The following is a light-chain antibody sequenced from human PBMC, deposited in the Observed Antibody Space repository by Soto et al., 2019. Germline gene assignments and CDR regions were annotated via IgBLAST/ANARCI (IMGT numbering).Light chain of an antibody. J-gene: IGKJ1*01. V-gene: IGKV1-5*01. CDR3: QQYNPYSPWT. Sequence: DIQMTQSPSTLSASVGDRVTITCRASQIISSWLAWFQQKPGKAPKLLIYDASTLASGVPPRFSGSGSGTEFTLTSGSLQPDDFATYYCQQYNPYSPWTFGQGTKVEIK. CDR2: DAS. CDR1: QIISSW.